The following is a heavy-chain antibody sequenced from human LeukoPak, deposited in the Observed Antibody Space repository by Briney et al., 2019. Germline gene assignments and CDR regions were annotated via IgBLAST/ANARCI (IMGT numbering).Heavy chain of an antibody. CDR2: INSDGSST. CDR1: GFTFSSYW. D-gene: IGHD6-19*01. Sequence: GGSLRLSCAASGFTFSSYWMHWVRQALGKGLVWVSRINSDGSSTSYADSVKGRFTISRDNAKNTLYLQMNSLRAEDTAVYYCAGIAVAGAEYNWFDPWGQGTLVTVSS. J-gene: IGHJ5*02. V-gene: IGHV3-74*01. CDR3: AGIAVAGAEYNWFDP.